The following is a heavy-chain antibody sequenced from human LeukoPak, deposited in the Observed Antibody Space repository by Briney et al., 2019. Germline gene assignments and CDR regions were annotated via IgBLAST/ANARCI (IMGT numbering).Heavy chain of an antibody. J-gene: IGHJ3*01. CDR3: AKDFIGRNGVYDAFDL. V-gene: IGHV3-23*01. D-gene: IGHD1-1*01. CDR2: IVGVDSPT. Sequence: PGGAPRLSSVPSGFFLSNYAINSVRQAPRRGAGRGSHIVGVDSPTHYADSVKGRFTISRDNSKTTLYLQLNNLRGEDTGVYFCAKDFIGRNGVYDAFDLWGQGTLVTVSS. CDR1: GFFLSNYA.